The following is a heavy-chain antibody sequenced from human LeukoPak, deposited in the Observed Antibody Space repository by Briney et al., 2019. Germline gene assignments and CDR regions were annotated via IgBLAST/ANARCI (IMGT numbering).Heavy chain of an antibody. CDR3: AREWRGAFDY. V-gene: IGHV3-53*01. J-gene: IGHJ4*02. D-gene: IGHD4/OR15-4a*01. CDR2: LYSGGST. CDR1: GFTVSSNY. Sequence: GGSLRLSCAASGFTVSSNYMSWVRQAPGKGLEWVSVLYSGGSTYYADSVKGRFTISRDNSKNTLYLQMNSLRVEDTAVYYCAREWRGAFDYWGQGTLVTVSS.